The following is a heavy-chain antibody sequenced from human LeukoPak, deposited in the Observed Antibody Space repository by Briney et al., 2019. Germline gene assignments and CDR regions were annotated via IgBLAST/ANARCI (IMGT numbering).Heavy chain of an antibody. V-gene: IGHV3-7*01. J-gene: IGHJ4*02. Sequence: GGSLRLSCAASGFTFGSYWMSWVCQAPGKGLEWVANIKQDGSEKYYVDSVKGRFTIARDNAKNSLYLQMNSLRAEDTAVYYCAGVQAAEDYWGQGTLVTVSS. CDR3: AGVQAAEDY. CDR2: IKQDGSEK. CDR1: GFTFGSYW. D-gene: IGHD6-13*01.